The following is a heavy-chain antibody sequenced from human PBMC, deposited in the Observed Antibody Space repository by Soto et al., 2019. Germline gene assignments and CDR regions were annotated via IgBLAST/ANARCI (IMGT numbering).Heavy chain of an antibody. J-gene: IGHJ6*03. CDR2: IFYSGST. V-gene: IGHV4-39*07. CDR1: GGSISSDSYY. D-gene: IGHD6-6*01. Sequence: SETLSLTCTVSGGSISSDSYYWGWIRLPPGKGLEWIGSIFYSGSTYYNPSLKSRVTISVDTSKNQFSLKLSSVTAADTAVYYCASTSSSSYYYYYMDVWGKGTTVTVSS. CDR3: ASTSSSSYYYYYMDV.